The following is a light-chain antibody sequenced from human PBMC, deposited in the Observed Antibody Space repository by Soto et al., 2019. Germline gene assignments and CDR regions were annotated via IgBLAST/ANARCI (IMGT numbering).Light chain of an antibody. Sequence: DIQMTQSPSTLSASVGDRVTITCRASQSISSWLAWHQQKAGKAPKLLMYDASNLESGVPSRFSGSGSGTEFTLTISSLQPDDFATYYCQQYNSYPLTLGGGTKVEIK. J-gene: IGKJ4*01. CDR2: DAS. CDR3: QQYNSYPLT. V-gene: IGKV1-5*01. CDR1: QSISSW.